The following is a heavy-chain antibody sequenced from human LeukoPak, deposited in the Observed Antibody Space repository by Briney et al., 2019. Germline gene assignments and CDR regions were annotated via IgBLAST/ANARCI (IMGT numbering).Heavy chain of an antibody. Sequence: ASVKVSCKASGYTFTGYYMHWVRQAPGQGLEWMGGIIPIFGTANYAQKFQGRVTITTDESTSTAYMELSSLRSEDTAVYYCARSRKFGVSVVGFDYWGQGTLVTVSS. D-gene: IGHD3-3*01. CDR3: ARSRKFGVSVVGFDY. CDR2: IIPIFGTA. J-gene: IGHJ4*02. V-gene: IGHV1-69*05. CDR1: GYTFTGYY.